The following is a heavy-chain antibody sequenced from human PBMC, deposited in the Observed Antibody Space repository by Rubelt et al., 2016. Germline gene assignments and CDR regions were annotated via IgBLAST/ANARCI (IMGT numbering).Heavy chain of an antibody. V-gene: IGHV3-7*01. Sequence: VGLRGGVVQPGRSLRLSCAASGFTFRSFGMHWVRQAPGKGLEWVANIKQDGSEKYYVDSVKGRFTISRDNAKNSLYLQMNSLRAEDTAVYYCARDPLAHYGMDVWGQGTTVTVSS. D-gene: IGHD3-16*01. CDR3: ARDPLAHYGMDV. CDR1: GFTFRSFG. J-gene: IGHJ6*02. CDR2: IKQDGSEK.